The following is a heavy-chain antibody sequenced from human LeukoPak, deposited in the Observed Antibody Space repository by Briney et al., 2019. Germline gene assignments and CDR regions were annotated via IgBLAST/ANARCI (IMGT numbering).Heavy chain of an antibody. J-gene: IGHJ6*03. CDR3: ARLGDEIAVSGLKYYHYSHTDV. CDR2: IYTGTT. V-gene: IGHV4-59*01. Sequence: PSETLSLTCSVSGGSIRDFYWTWIRQPPGKGLEWIGYIYTGTTNYSPSLRGRVIMSVDTSRNQFSLNLTSVTPADTAAYFCARLGDEIAVSGLKYYHYSHTDVWGSGTTVAVSS. CDR1: GGSIRDFY. D-gene: IGHD6-19*01.